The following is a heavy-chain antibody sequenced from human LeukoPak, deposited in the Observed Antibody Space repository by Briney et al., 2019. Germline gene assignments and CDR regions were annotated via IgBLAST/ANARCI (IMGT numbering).Heavy chain of an antibody. V-gene: IGHV3-21*01. D-gene: IGHD3-3*01. CDR2: ISSSSSYI. J-gene: IGHJ4*02. Sequence: PGGSLRLSCAASGFTFSSYSMNWVRQAPGKGLEWVSSISSSSSYIYYADSVKGRFTISRDNAKNSLYLQMNSLRAEDTAVYYCARIAGVDFWSGYPYYFDYWGQGTLVTVSS. CDR3: ARIAGVDFWSGYPYYFDY. CDR1: GFTFSSYS.